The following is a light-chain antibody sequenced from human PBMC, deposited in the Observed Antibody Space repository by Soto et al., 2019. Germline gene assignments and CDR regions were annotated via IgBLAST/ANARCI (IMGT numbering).Light chain of an antibody. Sequence: DIQMTQSPSTLSASVGDRVTITCRASQTIDNWLAWYQQIPGKAPNLVIYKVSSLDSGVPSRFSGSGSGTEFKLTITSLQPEDFATYYCQLYKAYPYTFAQGTKLQIK. V-gene: IGKV1-5*03. CDR3: QLYKAYPYT. CDR1: QTIDNW. CDR2: KVS. J-gene: IGKJ2*01.